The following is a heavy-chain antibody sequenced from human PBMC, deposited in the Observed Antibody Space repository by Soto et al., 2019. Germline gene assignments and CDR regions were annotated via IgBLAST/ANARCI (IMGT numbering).Heavy chain of an antibody. CDR3: ARDRASISAGGAFDI. J-gene: IGHJ3*02. Sequence: SETLSLTCAVYGGSFSGYYWSWIRQPPGKGLEWIGEINHSGSTNYNPSLKSRVTISVDTSKNQFSLKLSSVTAADTAVYYCARDRASISAGGAFDIWGQGTMVTVSS. V-gene: IGHV4-34*01. D-gene: IGHD6-6*01. CDR2: INHSGST. CDR1: GGSFSGYY.